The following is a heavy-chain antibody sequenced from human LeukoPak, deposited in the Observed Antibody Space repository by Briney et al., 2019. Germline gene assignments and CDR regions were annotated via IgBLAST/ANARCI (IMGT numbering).Heavy chain of an antibody. CDR2: IFTSGST. CDR1: GGSISRGRYY. CDR3: ARVAGYDILTGYYSSYLNKALNYFDY. D-gene: IGHD3-9*01. V-gene: IGHV4-61*02. J-gene: IGHJ4*02. Sequence: PSETLSLTCNVSGGSISRGRYYWSWIRLPAGKGLEWIGRIFTSGSTNYNPSLKSRVTISLDTSKNQFSLKLSSVTAADTAVYYCARVAGYDILTGYYSSYLNKALNYFDYWGQGTLVTVSS.